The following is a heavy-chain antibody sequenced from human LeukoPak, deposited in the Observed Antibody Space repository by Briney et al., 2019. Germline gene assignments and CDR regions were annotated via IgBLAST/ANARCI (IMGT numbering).Heavy chain of an antibody. D-gene: IGHD3-10*01. J-gene: IGHJ4*02. CDR2: IYHSGST. Sequence: SETLSLTCTVSGYSISSGYYWGWIRQPPGKGLEWIGSIYHSGSTYYNPPLKSRVTISVDTSKNQFSLKLSSVTAADTAVYYCAREEYYGSGSYIAALDYWGQGTLVTVSS. CDR1: GYSISSGYY. CDR3: AREEYYGSGSYIAALDY. V-gene: IGHV4-38-2*02.